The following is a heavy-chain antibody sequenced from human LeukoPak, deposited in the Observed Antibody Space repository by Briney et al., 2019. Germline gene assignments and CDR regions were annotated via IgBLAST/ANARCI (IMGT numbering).Heavy chain of an antibody. D-gene: IGHD1-1*01. CDR2: INAGNGNT. Sequence: ASVKVSCKASGYTFTSYAMHWVRQAPGQRLEWMGWINAGNGNTKYSQKFQGRVTITRDTSASTAYMELSSLRSEDTAVYYCARDWNDLTALNYFDYWGQGTLVTVSS. J-gene: IGHJ4*02. V-gene: IGHV1-3*01. CDR1: GYTFTSYA. CDR3: ARDWNDLTALNYFDY.